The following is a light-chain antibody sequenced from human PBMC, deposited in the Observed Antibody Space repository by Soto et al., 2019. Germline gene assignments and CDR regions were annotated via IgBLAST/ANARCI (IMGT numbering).Light chain of an antibody. CDR2: IND. V-gene: IGLV1-44*01. J-gene: IGLJ1*01. Sequence: QSVLTQPPSASGITGQRITISCSGSSSNIGDNPVNRYQQLPGAAPKLLIYINDQRPSGVPDRFSGSKSGTSASLAISGLQPEDEADYYCAAWDDSLNALFGTGTKVTVL. CDR1: SSNIGDNP. CDR3: AAWDDSLNAL.